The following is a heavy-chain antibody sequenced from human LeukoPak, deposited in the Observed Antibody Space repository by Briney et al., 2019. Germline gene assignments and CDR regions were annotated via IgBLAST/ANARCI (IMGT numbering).Heavy chain of an antibody. Sequence: ASVKVSCKASGVTFSSYAITWVRQAPGQGLEWMGRIIPILGIPKYAQKFQGRVTITADKSTCTVYMELSSLRSEDTAVYYCAREVTTNWYFDVWGRGTLVTVSS. D-gene: IGHD4-17*01. V-gene: IGHV1-69*04. CDR1: GVTFSSYA. J-gene: IGHJ2*01. CDR2: IIPILGIP. CDR3: AREVTTNWYFDV.